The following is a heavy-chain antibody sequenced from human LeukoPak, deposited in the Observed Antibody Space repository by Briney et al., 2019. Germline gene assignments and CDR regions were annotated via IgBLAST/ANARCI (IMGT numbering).Heavy chain of an antibody. CDR2: IARDGGAK. Sequence: GGSLRLSCVASGFSFSNHGMHWVRQAPGKGLEWVSVIARDGGAKFYADSVKGRFTPSRDNAKNSLYLQMNSLRAEDTALYYCAKGSVFRTVNYMDVWGKGTTVTVSS. V-gene: IGHV3-30*18. D-gene: IGHD1-14*01. CDR1: GFSFSNHG. J-gene: IGHJ6*03. CDR3: AKGSVFRTVNYMDV.